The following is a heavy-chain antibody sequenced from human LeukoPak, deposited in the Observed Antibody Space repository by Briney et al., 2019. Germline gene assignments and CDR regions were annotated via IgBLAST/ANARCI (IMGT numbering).Heavy chain of an antibody. CDR3: ARDATRGGDNDY. V-gene: IGHV3-7*01. CDR1: GFTFSSYA. CDR2: INEDGSYK. J-gene: IGHJ4*02. D-gene: IGHD2-21*02. Sequence: GGSLRLSCAASGFTFSSYAMSWVRQAPGKGLEWVANINEDGSYKYHADSVKGRLTISRDNAKNSLYLQMNSLAEDTAVYYCARDATRGGDNDYWGQGTRVIVSS.